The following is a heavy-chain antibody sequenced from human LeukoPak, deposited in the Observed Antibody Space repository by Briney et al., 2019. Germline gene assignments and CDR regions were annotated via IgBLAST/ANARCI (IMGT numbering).Heavy chain of an antibody. D-gene: IGHD6-13*01. Sequence: GASVKVSCKASGYTFTGYYMHWVRQAPGQGLEWMGWINPNSGGTNYAQKFQGRVTMTRDTSISTAYMELSRLRSDDTAVYYCAILFIAAAGKRYYYFDYWGQGTLVTVSS. J-gene: IGHJ4*02. CDR2: INPNSGGT. V-gene: IGHV1-2*02. CDR3: AILFIAAAGKRYYYFDY. CDR1: GYTFTGYY.